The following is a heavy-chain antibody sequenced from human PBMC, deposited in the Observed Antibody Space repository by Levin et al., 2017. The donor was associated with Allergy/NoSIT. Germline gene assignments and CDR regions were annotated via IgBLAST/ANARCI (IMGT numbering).Heavy chain of an antibody. D-gene: IGHD1-26*01. CDR1: GFTFSSYW. CDR2: INSDGSST. Sequence: GESLKISCAASGFTFSSYWMHWVRQAPGKGLVWVSRINSDGSSTSYADSVKGRFTISRDNAKNTLYLQMNSLRAEDTAVYYCARELNSGSYAYYGMDVWGQGTTVTVSS. V-gene: IGHV3-74*01. CDR3: ARELNSGSYAYYGMDV. J-gene: IGHJ6*02.